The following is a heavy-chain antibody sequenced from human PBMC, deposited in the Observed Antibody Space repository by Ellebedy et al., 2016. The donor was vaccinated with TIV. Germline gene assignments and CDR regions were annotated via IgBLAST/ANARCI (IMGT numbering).Heavy chain of an antibody. Sequence: GESLKISCAASGFTFSTFGMNWVRQASGKGLEWVSSIDNSGTYIYYADSVKGRFTISRDNSQNTLYLQMNSLRDDDTAIYYCAKDQVGGDGRWVFDIWGQGTMVTVSS. D-gene: IGHD3-16*01. V-gene: IGHV3-21*04. CDR1: GFTFSTFG. CDR2: IDNSGTYI. J-gene: IGHJ3*02. CDR3: AKDQVGGDGRWVFDI.